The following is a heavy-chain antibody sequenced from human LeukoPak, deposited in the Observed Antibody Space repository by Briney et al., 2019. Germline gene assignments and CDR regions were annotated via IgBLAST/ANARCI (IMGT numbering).Heavy chain of an antibody. D-gene: IGHD3-22*01. J-gene: IGHJ3*02. CDR2: IRSTANSYAT. CDR1: GFTFSGST. CDR3: ARDSITMIVPDAFDI. Sequence: GGSLRLSCAASGFTFSGSTIHWVRQASGRGLEWVGRIRSTANSYATTYAASVKGRFTISRDDSESTAYLQMNSLRAEDTAVYYCARDSITMIVPDAFDIWGQGTMVTVSS. V-gene: IGHV3-73*01.